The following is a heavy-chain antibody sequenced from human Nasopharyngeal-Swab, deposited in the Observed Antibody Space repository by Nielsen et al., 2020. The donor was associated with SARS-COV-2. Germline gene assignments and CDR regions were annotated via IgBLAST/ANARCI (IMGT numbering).Heavy chain of an antibody. J-gene: IGHJ4*02. CDR2: ISHDGNNK. D-gene: IGHD1-14*01. V-gene: IGHV3-33*01. CDR3: ARDRGNSEPIDY. Sequence: GESLKISCVASGFTLSSYGMHWVRQAPGKGLEWVAVISHDGNNKYYADSVKGRFTISRDNSKNTLYLEMNTLRAEDTALYICARDRGNSEPIDYWGKGILVTVAS. CDR1: GFTLSSYG.